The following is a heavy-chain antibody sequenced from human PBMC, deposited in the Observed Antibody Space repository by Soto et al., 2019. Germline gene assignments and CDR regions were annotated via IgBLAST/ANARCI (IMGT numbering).Heavy chain of an antibody. Sequence: GGSLRLSCAASGFTFSSYWMSWVRQAPGKGLEWVANIKQDGSEKYYVDSVKGRLTISRDNAKNSLYLQMNSLRAEDTAEYYRARLVLRYFDWLSPRGAFDIWGQGTMVTVSS. CDR1: GFTFSSYW. CDR2: IKQDGSEK. V-gene: IGHV3-7*01. D-gene: IGHD3-9*01. J-gene: IGHJ3*02. CDR3: ARLVLRYFDWLSPRGAFDI.